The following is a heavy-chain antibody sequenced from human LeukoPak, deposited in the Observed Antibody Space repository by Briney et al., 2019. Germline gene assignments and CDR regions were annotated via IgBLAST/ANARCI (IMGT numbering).Heavy chain of an antibody. D-gene: IGHD6-19*01. V-gene: IGHV1-3*01. CDR2: ISAGSGNT. Sequence: ASVKVSCKASGYSFTTYAIHWVRRAPGQRLEWMGWISAGSGNTRYSQKFQGRVTISRDTSASTAYMELSSLRSEDTAVYYCARDPPSIAVAGSGWFDPWGQGTLVTVSS. CDR3: ARDPPSIAVAGSGWFDP. CDR1: GYSFTTYA. J-gene: IGHJ5*02.